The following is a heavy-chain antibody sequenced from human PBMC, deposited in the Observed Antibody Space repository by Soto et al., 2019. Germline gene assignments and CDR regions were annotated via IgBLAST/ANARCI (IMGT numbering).Heavy chain of an antibody. D-gene: IGHD4-17*01. V-gene: IGHV4-59*01. CDR3: ARARGTTVDFDY. Sequence: PSETLSLTCTVSGGSISSYYWSWIRQPPGKGLEWIGYIYYSGSTNYNPSLKSRVTMLVDTSKNQFSLKLSSVTAADTAVYYCARARGTTVDFDYWGQGTLVTVS. J-gene: IGHJ4*02. CDR2: IYYSGST. CDR1: GGSISSYY.